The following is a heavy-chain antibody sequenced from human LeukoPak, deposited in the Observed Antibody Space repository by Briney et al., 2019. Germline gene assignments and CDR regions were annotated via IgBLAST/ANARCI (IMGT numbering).Heavy chain of an antibody. Sequence: GASVKVSCKASGYTFTGYYMHWVRQAPGQGLEWMGWINPNSGGTNYAQKFQGRVTMTRDTSISTAYMELSRLRSDDTAVYYCARDLYSSRTNDAFVIWGQGTMVTVSS. V-gene: IGHV1-2*02. D-gene: IGHD6-13*01. CDR2: INPNSGGT. CDR3: ARDLYSSRTNDAFVI. CDR1: GYTFTGYY. J-gene: IGHJ3*02.